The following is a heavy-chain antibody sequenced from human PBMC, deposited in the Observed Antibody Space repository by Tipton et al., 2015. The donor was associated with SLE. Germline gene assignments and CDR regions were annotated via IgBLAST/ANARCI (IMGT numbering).Heavy chain of an antibody. CDR3: ARGTKLGNHYYYYYMDV. V-gene: IGHV4-59*08. Sequence: TLSLTCTVSGGSMSSYYWTWIRQAPGKGLEWVGNIYNRGGTEYNPSLKSRVIMSIDTSKSQFSLNLNSVTAADTAIYYCARGTKLGNHYYYYYMDVWGKGTTVTVSS. J-gene: IGHJ6*03. D-gene: IGHD7-27*01. CDR1: GGSMSSYY. CDR2: IYNRGGT.